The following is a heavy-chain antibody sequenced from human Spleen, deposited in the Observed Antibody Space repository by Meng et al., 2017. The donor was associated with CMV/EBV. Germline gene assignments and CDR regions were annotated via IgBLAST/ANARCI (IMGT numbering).Heavy chain of an antibody. Sequence: GGSLRLSCTASGFTFSTYTMNWVRQTPGKGLEWVASISTANKYIYYADSVKGRFTISRDNSKNTLYLQMNSLRAEDTAVYYCARPQYYYGMDVWGQGTTVTV. CDR3: ARPQYYYGMDV. CDR2: ISTANKYI. CDR1: GFTFSTYT. J-gene: IGHJ6*02. V-gene: IGHV3-21*04.